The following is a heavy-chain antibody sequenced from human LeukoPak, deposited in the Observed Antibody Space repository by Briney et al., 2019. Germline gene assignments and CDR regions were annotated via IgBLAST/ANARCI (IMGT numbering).Heavy chain of an antibody. CDR2: IYHSGST. V-gene: IGHV4-38-2*02. D-gene: IGHD2-15*01. Sequence: SETLSLTCTVSGYSISSGYYWGWIRQPPGKGLEWIGSIYHSGSTYYNPSLKSRVTISVDTSKNQFSLRLNSVTAADTAVYYCARDSRYCSGGNCHLRFDYWGQGTLVTVSS. J-gene: IGHJ4*02. CDR1: GYSISSGYY. CDR3: ARDSRYCSGGNCHLRFDY.